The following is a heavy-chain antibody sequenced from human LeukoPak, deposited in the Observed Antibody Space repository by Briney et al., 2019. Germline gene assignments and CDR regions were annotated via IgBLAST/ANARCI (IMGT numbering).Heavy chain of an antibody. CDR2: IYTGDSDT. CDR1: AYSSTSYW. J-gene: IGHJ4*02. V-gene: IGHV5-51*01. CDR3: ARAAVPAASGAPGYFDY. D-gene: IGHD2-2*01. Sequence: GESLKFSCKGSAYSSTSYWIGWVRQMPGPGLGGMGIIYTGDSDTRYSTSFQGQVTISADKTISTAYLQWSSLQASDTAMYYCARAAVPAASGAPGYFDYWGQGNLVTVSS.